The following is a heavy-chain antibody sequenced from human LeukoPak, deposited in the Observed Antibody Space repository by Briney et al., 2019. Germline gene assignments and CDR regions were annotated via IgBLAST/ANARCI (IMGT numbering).Heavy chain of an antibody. D-gene: IGHD3-22*01. CDR1: GFTFSSYG. CDR3: AKDGSSGYHDY. CDR2: ISYDGSNK. J-gene: IGHJ4*02. V-gene: IGHV3-30*18. Sequence: GGSLRLSCAASGFTFSSYGMHWVRQAPGKGLEWVAVISYDGSNKYYADSVKGRFTISRDNSKNTLYLQMNSLRAEDTAVYYCAKDGSSGYHDYWGQGTLVTVSS.